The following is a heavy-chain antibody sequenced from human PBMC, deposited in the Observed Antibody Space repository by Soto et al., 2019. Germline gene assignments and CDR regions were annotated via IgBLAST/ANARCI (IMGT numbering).Heavy chain of an antibody. CDR2: ISSGGDLT. CDR3: AKIGQIGNWFFDY. V-gene: IGHV3-23*01. Sequence: GGSLRLSCAASGFMFSSHGMSWVRQAPGKGLEWVSSISSGGDLTYYADSVKGRFTVSRDNLKNTLSLQMDSLRAEDTATYYCAKIGQIGNWFFDYCGQGTLVTVSS. D-gene: IGHD1-1*01. CDR1: GFMFSSHG. J-gene: IGHJ4*02.